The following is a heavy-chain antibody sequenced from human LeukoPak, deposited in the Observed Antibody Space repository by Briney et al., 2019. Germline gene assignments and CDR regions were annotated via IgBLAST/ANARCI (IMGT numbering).Heavy chain of an antibody. Sequence: SETLSLTCTVSGGSISSGHYYWSWIRQPPGKGLEWIGYIYYSGSTYYNPSLKSRVTISVDTSKNQFSLKLSSVTAADTAVYYCARTLGYGDYDCWGQGTLVTVSS. V-gene: IGHV4-30-4*01. CDR2: IYYSGST. D-gene: IGHD4-17*01. CDR3: ARTLGYGDYDC. CDR1: GGSISSGHYY. J-gene: IGHJ4*02.